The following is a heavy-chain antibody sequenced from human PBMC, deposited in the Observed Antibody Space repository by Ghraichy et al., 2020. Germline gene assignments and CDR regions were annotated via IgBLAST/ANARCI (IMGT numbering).Heavy chain of an antibody. J-gene: IGHJ4*02. CDR1: GFTFSSYA. CDR2: ISGSGGTT. V-gene: IGHV3-23*01. D-gene: IGHD3-22*01. CDR3: AKRDYYDSTSYAPLFDS. Sequence: ETLALTCAASGFTFSSYAMSWVRQAPGRGLEWVSGISGSGGTTYYTDSVKGRFTISRDNSKNTLCLQMNSLRVEDTAVYYCAKRDYYDSTSYAPLFDSWGQGTLVTVSS.